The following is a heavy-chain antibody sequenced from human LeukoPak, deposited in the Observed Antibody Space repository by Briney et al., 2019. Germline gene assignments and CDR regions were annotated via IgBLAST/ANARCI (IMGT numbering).Heavy chain of an antibody. CDR2: ISSSSSYI. D-gene: IGHD3-22*01. V-gene: IGHV3-21*01. CDR3: ARDHDSSGYYLSYFDY. J-gene: IGHJ4*02. Sequence: GGSLRLSCAASGFTFSGYSMNWVRKAPGKGLEWVSSISSSSSYIYYADSVKGRFTISRDNAKNSLYLQMNSLRAEDTAVYYCARDHDSSGYYLSYFDYWGQGTLVTVSS. CDR1: GFTFSGYS.